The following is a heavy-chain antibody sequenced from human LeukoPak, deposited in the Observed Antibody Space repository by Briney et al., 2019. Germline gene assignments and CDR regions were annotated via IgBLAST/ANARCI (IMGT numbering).Heavy chain of an antibody. CDR2: IKQDGSET. J-gene: IGHJ4*02. V-gene: IGHV3-7*03. CDR1: GFTSSSSW. CDR3: ATSGTRGVINGH. Sequence: PGGSLRLSCVVSGFTSSSSWMNWVRQAPGKGLEWVANIKQDGSETYYVDSVKGRFTTSRDNAKKSLYLQMNSLRVEDTAVYYCATSGTRGVINGHWGQGTLVTVSS. D-gene: IGHD3-10*01.